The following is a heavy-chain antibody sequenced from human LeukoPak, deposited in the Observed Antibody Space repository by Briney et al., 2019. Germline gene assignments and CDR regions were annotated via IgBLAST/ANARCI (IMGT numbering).Heavy chain of an antibody. CDR3: VRAPLWFGEYARMAFDI. CDR2: IYYSGTT. CDR1: GGSISSYY. D-gene: IGHD3-10*01. J-gene: IGHJ3*02. V-gene: IGHV4-59*01. Sequence: SETLSLTCTVSGGSISSYYWSWVRQPPGKGLEWIAYIYYSGTTNYNPSLMSRVTISVDTSKNQFSLKLSSVTAADTAVYYCVRAPLWFGEYARMAFDIWGQGTMVTVSS.